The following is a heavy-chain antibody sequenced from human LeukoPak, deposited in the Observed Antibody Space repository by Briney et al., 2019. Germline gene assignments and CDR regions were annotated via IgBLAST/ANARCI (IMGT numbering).Heavy chain of an antibody. D-gene: IGHD2-21*02. J-gene: IGHJ4*02. CDR2: ISSNGGST. Sequence: GGSLRLSCAASGFTFSSYAMHWVRQAPGKGLEYVSAISSNGGSTYYANSVKGRFTISRDNSKNTLYLQIGSLRAEDMAVYFCARDVGGGDTFDYWGQGTLVTVSS. CDR3: ARDVGGGDTFDY. CDR1: GFTFSSYA. V-gene: IGHV3-64*01.